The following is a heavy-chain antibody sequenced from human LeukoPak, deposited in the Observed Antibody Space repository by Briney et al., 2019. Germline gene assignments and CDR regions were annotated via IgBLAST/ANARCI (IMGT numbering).Heavy chain of an antibody. J-gene: IGHJ3*01. D-gene: IGHD3-10*01. Sequence: GRSLRLSCTASGFTFVDYPMSWFRQPPGQGPELVGYIRSVLYGETTEYAASVKGRFTISKDDTRTIAYLQMDSLKTDDTAYYYCPRAIRQSGDAFDVWGQGTMVTVSS. CDR1: GFTFVDYP. V-gene: IGHV3-49*03. CDR2: IRSVLYGETT. CDR3: PRAIRQSGDAFDV.